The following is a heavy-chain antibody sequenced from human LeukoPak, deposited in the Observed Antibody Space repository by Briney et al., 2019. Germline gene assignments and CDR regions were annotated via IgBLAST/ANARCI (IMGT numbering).Heavy chain of an antibody. J-gene: IGHJ3*02. D-gene: IGHD6-13*01. CDR2: ISSSSSTI. Sequence: PGGSLRLSCAASGFTFSSYSMNWVRQAPGKGLEWVSYISSSSSTIYYADSVKGRFTISRDNAKNSLYLQMNSLRAEDTAVYYCASPYSSSWYKAFDIWGQGTMVTVSS. CDR1: GFTFSSYS. V-gene: IGHV3-48*01. CDR3: ASPYSSSWYKAFDI.